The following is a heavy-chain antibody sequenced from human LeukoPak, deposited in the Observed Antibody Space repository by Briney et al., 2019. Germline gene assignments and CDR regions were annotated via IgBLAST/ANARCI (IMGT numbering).Heavy chain of an antibody. CDR3: ARDMATVQHQD. D-gene: IGHD4-17*01. Sequence: GASVKVSCKASGYIFTNYGISWVRQAPGQGLEWMGWISAHSGNTNYVQKFQDRVTMTTDTSTSTAYMELRSLRSDDTAVYFCARDMATVQHQDWGQGTLVTVSS. V-gene: IGHV1-18*01. J-gene: IGHJ4*02. CDR2: ISAHSGNT. CDR1: GYIFTNYG.